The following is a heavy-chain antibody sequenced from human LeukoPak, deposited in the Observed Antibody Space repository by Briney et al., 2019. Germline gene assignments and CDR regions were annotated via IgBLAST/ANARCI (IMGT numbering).Heavy chain of an antibody. CDR1: GGSVSRGGYC. V-gene: IGHV4-31*03. CDR3: AADTSGYRIFNY. J-gene: IGHJ4*02. Sequence: SQTLSLTCTVSGGSVSRGGYCWSWIRQHPGKGLEWIGYIDYSGGTFYNPSLKSRLTMSIDTSKNQFSLKLSSVTAADTAVYYCAADTSGYRIFNYWGQGTLVTVSS. CDR2: IDYSGGT. D-gene: IGHD3-22*01.